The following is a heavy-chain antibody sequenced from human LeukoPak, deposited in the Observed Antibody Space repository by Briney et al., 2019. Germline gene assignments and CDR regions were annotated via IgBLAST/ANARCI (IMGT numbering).Heavy chain of an antibody. J-gene: IGHJ4*02. CDR3: AKGHCSGGSCCTTDAGHFDY. V-gene: IGHV3-23*01. CDR1: GFIFSTYA. CDR2: IIGSGGST. Sequence: GGCLRLSCAASGFIFSTYAMSWVRQAPGKGLEWVSAIIGSGGSTYDADSVKGRFTISRDNSKNTLYLQMNSLRAEDTAVYYCAKGHCSGGSCCTTDAGHFDYWGQGTLVTVSS. D-gene: IGHD2-15*01.